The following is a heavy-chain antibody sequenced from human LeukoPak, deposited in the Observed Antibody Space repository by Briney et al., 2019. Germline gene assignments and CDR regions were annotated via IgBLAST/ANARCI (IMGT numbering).Heavy chain of an antibody. J-gene: IGHJ4*02. Sequence: SGGSLRLSCAASGFTVSSNYMSWVRQAPGKGLEWVSVIYSGGSTYYADSVKGRFTISRDNSKNTLYLQMNSLRAEDTAVYYCARGFPGDYYDSSGYLDYWGQGTLVTVSS. CDR1: GFTVSSNY. CDR3: ARGFPGDYYDSSGYLDY. CDR2: IYSGGST. D-gene: IGHD3-22*01. V-gene: IGHV3-66*01.